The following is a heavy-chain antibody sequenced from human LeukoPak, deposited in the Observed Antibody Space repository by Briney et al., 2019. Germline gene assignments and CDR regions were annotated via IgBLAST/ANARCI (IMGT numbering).Heavy chain of an antibody. V-gene: IGHV4-61*02. CDR3: AGSIAAARGVFDY. CDR2: IYTSGST. J-gene: IGHJ4*02. D-gene: IGHD6-13*01. CDR1: GGSISSGSYY. Sequence: SRTLSLTCTVSGGSISSGSYYWSWIRQPAGKGLGCIGRIYTSGSTNYNPSLRGRVPISVDPHKNQFSLKLSSVTAADTAVYYCAGSIAAARGVFDYWGQGALVTVSS.